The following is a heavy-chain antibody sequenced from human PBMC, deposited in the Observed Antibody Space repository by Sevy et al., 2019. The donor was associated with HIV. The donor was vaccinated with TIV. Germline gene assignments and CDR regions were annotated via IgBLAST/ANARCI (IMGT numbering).Heavy chain of an antibody. J-gene: IGHJ4*02. Sequence: GGSLRLSCAASGFTFSNAWMSWVRQSPGKGLEWVGRIRSKAGGGTTDYATIEKGKFTISRDDSRDNLYLQLNSLETGDTAVYYCTTDHRRDGIVVVPFEYWGQGTLVTVSS. CDR3: TTDHRRDGIVVVPFEY. CDR2: IRSKAGGGTT. D-gene: IGHD2-15*01. V-gene: IGHV3-15*01. CDR1: GFTFSNAW.